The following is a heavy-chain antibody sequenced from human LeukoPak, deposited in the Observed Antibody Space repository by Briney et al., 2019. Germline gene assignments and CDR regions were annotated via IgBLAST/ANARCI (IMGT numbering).Heavy chain of an antibody. CDR3: ARATTTFDD. V-gene: IGHV4-59*01. Sequence: PETLSLTCSVSGGSISSYYWSWIRQPPGKGPEWIGYISDSGSTNYKPSLKSRVTISLDTSKNQFTLRLTSVTTADTAVYFCARATTTFDDWGPGTLVTVSS. J-gene: IGHJ4*02. D-gene: IGHD4-11*01. CDR1: GGSISSYY. CDR2: ISDSGST.